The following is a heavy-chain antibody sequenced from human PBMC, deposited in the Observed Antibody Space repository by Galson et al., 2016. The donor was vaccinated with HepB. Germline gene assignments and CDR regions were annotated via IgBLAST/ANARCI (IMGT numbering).Heavy chain of an antibody. Sequence: SLRLSCAASGLTFSRFWMHWVRQVPGKGLVWVSHINSDGSSTDYADSVKGRFTISRDNAKNTLYLQMDSLGAEDTAVYYCVTYYYESGGYSYWGQGTLVTVAS. V-gene: IGHV3-74*01. CDR2: INSDGSST. J-gene: IGHJ4*02. D-gene: IGHD3-22*01. CDR3: VTYYYESGGYSY. CDR1: GLTFSRFW.